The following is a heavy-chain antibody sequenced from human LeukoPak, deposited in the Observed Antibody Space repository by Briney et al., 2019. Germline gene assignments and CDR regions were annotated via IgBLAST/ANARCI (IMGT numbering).Heavy chain of an antibody. V-gene: IGHV3-33*01. Sequence: GRSLRLSCAASGFTFSSYGMHWVRQAPGKGLEWVAVIWHDGSNKYYADSVKGRFTISRDNSKNTLYLQMNSLRAEDTAVYYCARIYDSSGQSTIFDYWGQGTLVTVSS. D-gene: IGHD3-22*01. CDR3: ARIYDSSGQSTIFDY. CDR2: IWHDGSNK. J-gene: IGHJ4*02. CDR1: GFTFSSYG.